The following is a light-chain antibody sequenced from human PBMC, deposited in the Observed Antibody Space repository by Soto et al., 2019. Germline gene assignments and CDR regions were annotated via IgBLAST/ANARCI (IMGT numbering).Light chain of an antibody. V-gene: IGKV1-5*01. J-gene: IGKJ1*01. CDR3: QQYSTYPWT. CDR2: DAF. Sequence: DFQMTQSPSTLSVSVGDTVTISCRANQSISEFLAWYQQKPGKAPKLLIYDAFGLEKGVPSRFGGSGSGTEFTLTINSLQPDDLGTYYCQQYSTYPWTFGQGTKVDFK. CDR1: QSISEF.